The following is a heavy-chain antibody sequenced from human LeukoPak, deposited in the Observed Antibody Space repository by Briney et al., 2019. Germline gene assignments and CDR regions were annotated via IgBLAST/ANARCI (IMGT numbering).Heavy chain of an antibody. Sequence: SETLSLTCTVSGGSISSSSYYWGWIRQPPGKGLEWIGSIYYSGSTYYNPSLKSRVTISVDTSKNQFSLKLSSVTAADTAVYYCARWGIFGNYYDSRWGQGTLVTVSS. CDR2: IYYSGST. J-gene: IGHJ4*02. CDR1: GGSISSSSYY. CDR3: ARWGIFGNYYDSR. D-gene: IGHD3-22*01. V-gene: IGHV4-39*01.